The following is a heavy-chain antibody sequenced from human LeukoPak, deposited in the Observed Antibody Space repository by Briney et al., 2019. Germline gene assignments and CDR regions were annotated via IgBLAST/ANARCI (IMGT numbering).Heavy chain of an antibody. D-gene: IGHD4-23*01. CDR1: GYTFTNYY. V-gene: IGHV1-46*01. CDR3: AREPYGGNSAVLNY. J-gene: IGHJ4*02. Sequence: ASVKVSCXASGYTFTNYYIHWVRQAPGQGLEWMGIINPSSSSASSTQKFQGRVTLTRDTSTSTVYIELSSLRSEDTAVYYCAREPYGGNSAVLNYWGQGTLVTVSS. CDR2: INPSSSSA.